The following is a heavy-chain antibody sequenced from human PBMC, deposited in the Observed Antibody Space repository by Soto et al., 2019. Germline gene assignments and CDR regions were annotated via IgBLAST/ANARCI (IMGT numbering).Heavy chain of an antibody. CDR1: GYMFSTYD. V-gene: IGHV1-8*01. CDR3: ARDHRYNWNDEGWFDP. CDR2: LNPNSGNT. D-gene: IGHD1-20*01. Sequence: QVQLVQSGAEAKKPGASVKVSCKASGYMFSTYDINWVRQAPGQGLEWMGWLNPNSGNTGYAQKFQGRVTMTRNTSINTAYMELSSLGSDDTAVYYCARDHRYNWNDEGWFDPWGQGTLVTVSS. J-gene: IGHJ5*02.